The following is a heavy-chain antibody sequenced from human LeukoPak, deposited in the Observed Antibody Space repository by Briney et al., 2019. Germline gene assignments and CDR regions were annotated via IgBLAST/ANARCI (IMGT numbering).Heavy chain of an antibody. V-gene: IGHV4-39*06. CDR2: IYYSGTT. CDR3: ARSNLVMITPDSDY. D-gene: IGHD3-9*01. CDR1: GGSISSSRYY. Sequence: SETLSLTCTVSGGSISSSRYYWGWIRQPPGKGLEWIVSIYYSGTTYYNPSLKSQVTISVDTSKNQCPLQPRSATAADTAVYSCARSNLVMITPDSDYWGQGTLVTVSS. J-gene: IGHJ4*02.